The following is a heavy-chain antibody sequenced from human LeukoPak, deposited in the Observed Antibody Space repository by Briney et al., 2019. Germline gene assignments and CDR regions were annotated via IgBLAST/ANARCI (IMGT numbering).Heavy chain of an antibody. D-gene: IGHD3-10*01. CDR2: INPNSGGT. V-gene: IGHV1-2*02. J-gene: IGHJ4*02. CDR1: GYTFTGYY. CDR3: ARAHGSGSPIPDY. Sequence: GASVKVSCKASGYTFTGYYMHWVRLAPGQGLEWMGWINPNSGGTNYAQKFQGRVTMTRDTSISTAYMELSRLRSDDTAVYYCARAHGSGSPIPDYWGQGTLVTVS.